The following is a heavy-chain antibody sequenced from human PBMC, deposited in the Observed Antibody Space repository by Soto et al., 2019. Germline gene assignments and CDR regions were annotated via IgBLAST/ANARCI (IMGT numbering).Heavy chain of an antibody. D-gene: IGHD2-15*01. V-gene: IGHV1-69*12. J-gene: IGHJ4*02. CDR3: ARPLTPYCSGGRCYSGLDY. Sequence: QVQLVQSGAEVKKPGSSVKVSCKASGGTFSNYAISWVRQAPGQGLEWMGAIIPIFGTANYAQKFQGRVTITADESTSTAYMELSSLRSEDTAVYYCARPLTPYCSGGRCYSGLDYWGQGTLVTVSS. CDR2: IIPIFGTA. CDR1: GGTFSNYA.